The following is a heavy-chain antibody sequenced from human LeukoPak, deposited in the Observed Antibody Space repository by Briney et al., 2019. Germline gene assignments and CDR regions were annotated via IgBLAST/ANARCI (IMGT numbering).Heavy chain of an antibody. CDR1: GFTFSDYY. CDR3: ATPWGDYGGNPSYYGMDV. D-gene: IGHD4-23*01. V-gene: IGHV3-23*01. J-gene: IGHJ6*02. Sequence: GGSLRLSCAASGFTFSDYYMSWIRQAPGKGLEWVSAISGSGGSTYYADSVKGRFTISRDNSKNTLYLQMNSLRAEDTAVYYCATPWGDYGGNPSYYGMDVWGQGTTVTVSS. CDR2: ISGSGGST.